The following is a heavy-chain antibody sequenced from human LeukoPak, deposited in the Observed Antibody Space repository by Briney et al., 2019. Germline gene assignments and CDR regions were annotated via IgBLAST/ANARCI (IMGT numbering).Heavy chain of an antibody. Sequence: SETLSLTCTVSGGSISSYYWSWIRQPPGKGLEWIGYIYHSGSTYYNPSLKSRVTISVDRSKNQFSLKLSSVTAADTAVYYCASVGYSYGIDYWGQGTLVTASS. CDR3: ASVGYSYGIDY. CDR2: IYHSGST. CDR1: GGSISSYY. D-gene: IGHD5-18*01. J-gene: IGHJ4*02. V-gene: IGHV4-59*12.